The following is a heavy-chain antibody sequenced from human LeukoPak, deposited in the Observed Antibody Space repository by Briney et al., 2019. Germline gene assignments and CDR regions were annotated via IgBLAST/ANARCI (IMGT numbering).Heavy chain of an antibody. CDR1: GFTFSSYA. CDR2: ISGSGGST. V-gene: IGHV3-23*01. J-gene: IGHJ5*02. Sequence: PGGSLRLSCAASGFTFSSYAMSWVRQAPGKGLEWVSAISGSGGSTYYADSVKGRFTISRDNSKNTLYLQMNSLRAEDTAVYYCAKAARYCSGGNCYSFDPWGQGALVTVSS. D-gene: IGHD2-15*01. CDR3: AKAARYCSGGNCYSFDP.